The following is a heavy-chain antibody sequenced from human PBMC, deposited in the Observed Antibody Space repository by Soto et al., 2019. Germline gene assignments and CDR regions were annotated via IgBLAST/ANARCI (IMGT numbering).Heavy chain of an antibody. J-gene: IGHJ4*02. CDR2: ISSSSSYI. CDR3: ARVPLPYGDYEATAY. V-gene: IGHV3-21*01. CDR1: GFTFSSYS. Sequence: EVQLVESGGGLIEPGGSLRLSSAASGFTFSSYSMNWVRKAPGKGLERVSSISSSSSYIYYADSVKGRFTISRDNAKNSLYLQMNSLRAEDTAVYYCARVPLPYGDYEATAYWGQGTLVTVSS. D-gene: IGHD4-17*01.